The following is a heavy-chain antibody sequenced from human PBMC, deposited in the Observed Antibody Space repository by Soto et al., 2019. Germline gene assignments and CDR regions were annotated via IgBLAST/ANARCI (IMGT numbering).Heavy chain of an antibody. CDR2: IKSKTDGGTT. Sequence: PGGSLRLSCAASGFTFSNAWMSWVRQAPGKGLEWVGRIKSKTDGGTTDYAAPVKGRSTISRDDSKNTLYLQMNSLKTEDTAVYYCTTALYCSSTSCSYPWGQGTLVTVSS. CDR1: GFTFSNAW. J-gene: IGHJ5*02. V-gene: IGHV3-15*01. D-gene: IGHD2-2*01. CDR3: TTALYCSSTSCSYP.